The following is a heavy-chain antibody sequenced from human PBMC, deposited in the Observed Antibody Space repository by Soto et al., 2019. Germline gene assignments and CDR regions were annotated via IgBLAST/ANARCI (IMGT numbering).Heavy chain of an antibody. Sequence: QVQLQESGPGLVKPSETLSLTCTVSGDSISSYYWSWIRQPPGKGLEWIGYVYYSGSTNYDPSLKSRVXXSXDXXKNQSSLKLSSVTAADTAVYYCARSRGRNDYGMDVWGQGTTVTVSS. J-gene: IGHJ6*02. V-gene: IGHV4-59*08. CDR1: GDSISSYY. CDR2: VYYSGST. D-gene: IGHD3-10*01. CDR3: ARSRGRNDYGMDV.